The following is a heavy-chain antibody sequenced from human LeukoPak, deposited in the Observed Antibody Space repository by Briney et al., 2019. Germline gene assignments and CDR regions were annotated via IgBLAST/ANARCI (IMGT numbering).Heavy chain of an antibody. D-gene: IGHD1-1*01. V-gene: IGHV3-43D*03. CDR3: AKAGSTTGTTTSVLDY. CDR2: ISWDGGST. J-gene: IGHJ4*02. CDR1: GFTFDDYA. Sequence: GGSLRLSCAASGFTFDDYAMHWVRQAPGKGLEWVSLISWDGGSTYYADSVKGRFTISRDNSKNSLYLQMNSLRAEDTALYYCAKAGSTTGTTTSVLDYWGQGTLVTVSS.